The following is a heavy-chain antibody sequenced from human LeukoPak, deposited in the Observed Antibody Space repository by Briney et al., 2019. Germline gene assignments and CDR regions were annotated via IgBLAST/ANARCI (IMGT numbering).Heavy chain of an antibody. Sequence: PSETLSLTCTVSGGSVSSGSYYWSWIRQPPGKGLEWIGYIYYSGSTNYNPSLKSRVTISVDTSKNQFSLKLSSVTAADTAVYYCARHGTVTPKYYYYGMDVWGRGTTVTVSS. CDR1: GGSVSSGSYY. V-gene: IGHV4-61*01. CDR2: IYYSGST. D-gene: IGHD4-11*01. CDR3: ARHGTVTPKYYYYGMDV. J-gene: IGHJ6*02.